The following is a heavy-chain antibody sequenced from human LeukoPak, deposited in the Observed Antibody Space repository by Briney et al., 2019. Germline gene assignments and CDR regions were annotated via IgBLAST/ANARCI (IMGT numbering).Heavy chain of an antibody. CDR1: GYTFTRYD. D-gene: IGHD5-18*01. Sequence: ASVKVSCKASGYTFTRYDINWVRQATGQGLEWMGWMNPNSGNTGYAQKFQGRVTITRNTSISTAYMELCSLRSEDTAVYYCAIDRRGYSLYYYSMDVWGKGTTVTVSS. J-gene: IGHJ6*03. V-gene: IGHV1-8*03. CDR3: AIDRRGYSLYYYSMDV. CDR2: MNPNSGNT.